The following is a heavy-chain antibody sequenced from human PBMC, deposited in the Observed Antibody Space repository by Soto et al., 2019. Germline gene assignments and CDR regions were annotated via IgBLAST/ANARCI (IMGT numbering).Heavy chain of an antibody. CDR3: TRDLRYYDSSVRVYFDS. J-gene: IGHJ4*02. V-gene: IGHV3-15*01. Sequence: GGSLRLSCAASGFTFSNVWMSWVRQAPGKGLEWVGRIRSKTDGGTTDYAAPVKGRFTISRDDSKNTLYPQMNSLKTEDKAVYYCTRDLRYYDSSVRVYFDSWGQGTLATASS. CDR2: IRSKTDGGTT. CDR1: GFTFSNVW. D-gene: IGHD3-22*01.